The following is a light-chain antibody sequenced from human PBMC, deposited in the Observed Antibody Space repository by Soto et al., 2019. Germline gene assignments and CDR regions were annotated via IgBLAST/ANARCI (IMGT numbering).Light chain of an antibody. J-gene: IGLJ3*02. CDR3: AAWDDSLNGWV. Sequence: QSVLTQPPSASGTPGQRVTISCSGSSSKIGSNTVNWYQQLPGTAHKLLIYSNNQRPSEVPDRFSGSKSGTSASLAISGLQSEDEADYYCAAWDDSLNGWVFGGGTKLTVL. CDR1: SSKIGSNT. V-gene: IGLV1-44*01. CDR2: SNN.